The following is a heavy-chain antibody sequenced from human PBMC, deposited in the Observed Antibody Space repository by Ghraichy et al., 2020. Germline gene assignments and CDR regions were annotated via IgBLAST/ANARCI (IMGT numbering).Heavy chain of an antibody. CDR2: IYGSGGT. CDR1: SGSVSGTTW. V-gene: IGHV4-4*02. Sequence: LSLTCSVSSGSVSGTTWWTWVRQAPGKGLEWIGQIYGSGGTNYNPSLGSRVTISIDKSKNLFSLNLRSVTAADTAVYYCAGDRGYCGGDCYFDSWGQGALVTVSS. J-gene: IGHJ5*01. CDR3: AGDRGYCGGDCYFDS. D-gene: IGHD2-21*02.